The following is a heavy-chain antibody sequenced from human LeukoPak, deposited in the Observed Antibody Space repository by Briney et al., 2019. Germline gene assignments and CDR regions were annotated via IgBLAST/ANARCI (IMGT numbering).Heavy chain of an antibody. CDR3: ASGYCTNGVCYTGAY. V-gene: IGHV1-2*02. D-gene: IGHD2-8*01. CDR2: INPNGGGT. CDR1: GYSFTGYY. J-gene: IGHJ4*02. Sequence: ASVKVPCKASGYSFTGYYMLWVRQEPGEGLEGMGWINPNGGGTNYAQKFQGRVTMTRDTSISTAYMELSRLRSDDTAVYYCASGYCTNGVCYTGAYWGQGTLVTVSS.